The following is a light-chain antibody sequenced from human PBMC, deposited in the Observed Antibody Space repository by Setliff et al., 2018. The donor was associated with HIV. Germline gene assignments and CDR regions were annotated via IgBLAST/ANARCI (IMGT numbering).Light chain of an antibody. Sequence: QSVLTQPASVSGSPGQSITISCTGTSSDVGGYNYVSWYQQHPGKAPKLMIYDVSNRPSGVSNRFSGSKSGNTASLTISGLQTEDEADYYCCSYGSGDIWIFGGGTKVTVL. CDR3: CSYGSGDIWI. CDR1: SSDVGGYNY. V-gene: IGLV2-14*01. J-gene: IGLJ2*01. CDR2: DVS.